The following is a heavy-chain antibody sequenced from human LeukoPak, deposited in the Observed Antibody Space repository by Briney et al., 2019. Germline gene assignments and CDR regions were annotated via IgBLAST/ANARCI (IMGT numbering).Heavy chain of an antibody. CDR3: ARDLTYSYLVTMRYFDY. CDR1: GYTFTSYG. CDR2: ISAYNGNT. V-gene: IGHV1-18*01. D-gene: IGHD5-12*01. J-gene: IGHJ4*02. Sequence: GASVNVSCKASGYTFTSYGISWVRQAPGQGLEWMGWISAYNGNTNYAQKLQGRVTMTTDTSTSTAYMELRSLRSDDTAVYYCARDLTYSYLVTMRYFDYWGQGTLVTVSS.